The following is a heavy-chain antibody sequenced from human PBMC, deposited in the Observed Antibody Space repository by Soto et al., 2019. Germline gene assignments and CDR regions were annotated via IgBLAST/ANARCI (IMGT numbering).Heavy chain of an antibody. V-gene: IGHV4-4*07. CDR2: IYTSGST. J-gene: IGHJ6*02. D-gene: IGHD3-10*01. CDR1: GGSISSYY. CDR3: ARGYYYGSGSYYLDYYYYGMDV. Sequence: SETLSLTCTVSGGSISSYYWSWIRQPAGKGLEWIGRIYTSGSTNYNPSLKSRVTMSVDTSKNQFSLKLSSVTAADTAVYYCARGYYYGSGSYYLDYYYYGMDVWGHGTTVTVSS.